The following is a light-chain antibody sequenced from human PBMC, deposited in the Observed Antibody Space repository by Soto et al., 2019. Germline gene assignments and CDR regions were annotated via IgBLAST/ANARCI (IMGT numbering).Light chain of an antibody. CDR3: QESYSTRWT. V-gene: IGKV1-39*01. CDR1: QSISSY. J-gene: IGKJ1*01. Sequence: DIQMTQSPSSLSASVGDRVTITCRASQSISSYLNWYQQKPGKAPKLLIHAASSLQSGVPSRFSGSGSGTDFTLTISSLQPEEFATYYCQESYSTRWTFGQGTKVEIK. CDR2: AAS.